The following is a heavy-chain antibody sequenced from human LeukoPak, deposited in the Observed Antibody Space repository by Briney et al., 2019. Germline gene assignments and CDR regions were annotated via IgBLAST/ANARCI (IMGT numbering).Heavy chain of an antibody. CDR1: GGSFSGYY. D-gene: IGHD2-15*01. V-gene: IGHV4-34*01. CDR2: INHSGST. CDR3: ARGLPYSRGNWFDP. J-gene: IGHJ5*02. Sequence: SETLSLTCAVYGGSFSGYYWSWIRQPPGKGLEWIGEINHSGSTNYNPSLKSRVTIPVDTSKNQFSLKLSSVTAADTAVYYCARGLPYSRGNWFDPWGQGTLVTVSS.